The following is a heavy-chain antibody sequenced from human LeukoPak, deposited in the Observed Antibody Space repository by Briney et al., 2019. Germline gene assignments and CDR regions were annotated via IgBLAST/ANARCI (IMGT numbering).Heavy chain of an antibody. CDR3: ARDLDYGDYYFDY. Sequence: GGSLRLSCAASGFTFSSYAMHWVRQAPGKELEWVAVISYDGSNKYYADSVKGRFTISGDNSKNTLYLQMNSLRAEDTAVYYCARDLDYGDYYFDYWGQGTLVTVSS. D-gene: IGHD4-17*01. CDR2: ISYDGSNK. J-gene: IGHJ4*02. CDR1: GFTFSSYA. V-gene: IGHV3-30-3*01.